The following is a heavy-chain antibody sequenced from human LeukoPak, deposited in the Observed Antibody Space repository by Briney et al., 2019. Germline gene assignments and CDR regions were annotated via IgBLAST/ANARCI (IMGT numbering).Heavy chain of an antibody. Sequence: SQTLSLTCAVSGGSISSGGYSWSWIRQPPGKGLEWIGYIYHNGSTYYNPSLKSRVTISVDRSKNQFSLKLSSVTAADTAVYYCARGDILTTFGYWGQGTLVTVSS. CDR3: ARGDILTTFGY. V-gene: IGHV4-30-2*01. D-gene: IGHD3-9*01. CDR2: IYHNGST. J-gene: IGHJ4*02. CDR1: GGSISSGGYS.